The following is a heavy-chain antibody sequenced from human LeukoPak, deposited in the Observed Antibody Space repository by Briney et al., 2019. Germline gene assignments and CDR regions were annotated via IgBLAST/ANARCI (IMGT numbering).Heavy chain of an antibody. Sequence: GGSLRLSCAASGFTFSSYAMSWVRQAPGKGLEWVSAISGSGGSTYYADSVKGRFTISRDNSKNTLYLQMNSLRAEDTAVYYCARQYCSSTSCYFDYWGQGTLVTVSS. D-gene: IGHD2-2*01. V-gene: IGHV3-23*01. J-gene: IGHJ4*02. CDR2: ISGSGGST. CDR3: ARQYCSSTSCYFDY. CDR1: GFTFSSYA.